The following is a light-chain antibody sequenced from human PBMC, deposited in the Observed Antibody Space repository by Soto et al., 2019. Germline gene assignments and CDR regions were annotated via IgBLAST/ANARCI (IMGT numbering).Light chain of an antibody. CDR2: LGS. CDR3: MQALQTPLT. Sequence: DIEMTQSPLSLPVTPGEPASISCRSNQSLLHSNGYNYLDWYLQKPGQSPQLLIYLGSNRASGVPDRFSGSGSGTDFTLKISRVEAEDVGVYYCMQALQTPLTFGGGTKVDSK. CDR1: QSLLHSNGYNY. V-gene: IGKV2-28*01. J-gene: IGKJ4*01.